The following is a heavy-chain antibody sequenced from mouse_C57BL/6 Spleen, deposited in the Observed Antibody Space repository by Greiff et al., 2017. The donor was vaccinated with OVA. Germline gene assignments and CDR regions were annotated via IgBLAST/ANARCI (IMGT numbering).Heavy chain of an antibody. Sequence: EVMLVESGGGLVQPGGSLKLSCALSAFTLSDHGTPWVRQAPEKGLEWVAYISSGSSTIYCADTVKGRFTISRDNAKNTLFLQMTSLRSEDTAMYYCARPGENWDVNCFANRRQGTLVPVSA. D-gene: IGHD4-1*01. CDR3: ARPGENWDVNCFAN. CDR1: AFTLSDHG. CDR2: ISSGSSTI. V-gene: IGHV5-17*01. J-gene: IGHJ3*01.